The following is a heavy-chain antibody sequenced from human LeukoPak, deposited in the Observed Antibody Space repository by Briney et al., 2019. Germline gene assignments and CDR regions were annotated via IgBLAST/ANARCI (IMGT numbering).Heavy chain of an antibody. CDR2: ISLSGLT. D-gene: IGHD2-8*01. CDR1: GFTVISNY. J-gene: IGHJ4*02. V-gene: IGHV4-4*02. CDR3: SRENGAFSPFGY. Sequence: GSLRLSCAASGFTVISNYMSWVRQPPGQGLEWIGEISLSGLTNYNPSLKSRVTMALDKSKNHLSLNLTSVTAADTAVYYCSRENGAFSPFGYWGQGTLVTVPS.